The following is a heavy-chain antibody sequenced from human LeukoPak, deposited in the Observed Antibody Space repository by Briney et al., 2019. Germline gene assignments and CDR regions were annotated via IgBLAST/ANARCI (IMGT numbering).Heavy chain of an antibody. V-gene: IGHV3-53*01. Sequence: GGSLRLSCAASGFTVSSNYMTWVRQAPGKGLEWVSVIYSGGSTYYSDSVTGRFTISRDNSKNTLYLQMNSLRAEDTAVYYCARGWSYYGYYFDYWGQGTLVTVSS. CDR2: IYSGGST. D-gene: IGHD3-10*01. J-gene: IGHJ4*02. CDR1: GFTVSSNY. CDR3: ARGWSYYGYYFDY.